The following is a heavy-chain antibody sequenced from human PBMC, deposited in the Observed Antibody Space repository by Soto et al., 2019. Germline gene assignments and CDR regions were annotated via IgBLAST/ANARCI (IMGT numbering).Heavy chain of an antibody. D-gene: IGHD2-2*01. CDR3: ARPTYCSSTTCNDAFDI. J-gene: IGHJ3*02. CDR2: INRSGST. CDR1: GGSFSGYY. Sequence: QVQLQQWGAGLLKPSETLSLTCAVYGGSFSGYYWSWIRQPPGKGLEWIGEINRSGSTNYNPSLKSRVTISVDTSKNQFSLKLTSVTAADTAVYYCARPTYCSSTTCNDAFDIWGQGTMVTVSS. V-gene: IGHV4-34*01.